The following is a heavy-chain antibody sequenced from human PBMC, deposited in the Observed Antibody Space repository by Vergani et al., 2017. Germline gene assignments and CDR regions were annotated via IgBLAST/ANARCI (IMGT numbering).Heavy chain of an antibody. CDR3: AKVRVGATGGDFDY. V-gene: IGHV3-43*01. CDR1: GFTFDDYT. J-gene: IGHJ4*02. D-gene: IGHD1-26*01. Sequence: EVQLVESGGVVVQPGGSLRLSCAASGFTFDDYTMHWVRQAPGKGLEWVSLISWDGGSTYYADSVKGRFTISRDNSKNSLYLQMNSLRAEDTAVYYCAKVRVGATGGDFDYWGQGTLVTVSS. CDR2: ISWDGGST.